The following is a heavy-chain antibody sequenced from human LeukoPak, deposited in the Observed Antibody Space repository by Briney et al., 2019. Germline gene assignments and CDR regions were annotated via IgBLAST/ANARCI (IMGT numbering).Heavy chain of an antibody. J-gene: IGHJ6*03. V-gene: IGHV1-8*01. Sequence: ASVKVSCKAYGYTFTSYDITWVRQATGQGLEWMGWMNPDSGNTGYAQKFQGRFTMARHTSTSTAYMELSSLTSEDTAVYFCARGVVAADANFYYYYYMDVWGKGTTVTLSS. CDR2: MNPDSGNT. D-gene: IGHD2-15*01. CDR3: ARGVVAADANFYYYYYMDV. CDR1: GYTFTSYD.